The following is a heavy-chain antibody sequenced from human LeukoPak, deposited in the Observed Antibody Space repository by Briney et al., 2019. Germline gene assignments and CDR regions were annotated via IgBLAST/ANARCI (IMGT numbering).Heavy chain of an antibody. CDR2: MNPNSGNT. D-gene: IGHD4-23*01. CDR3: ARVSPLRWRRTYHFDY. J-gene: IGHJ4*02. Sequence: GASVKVSCKASGYTFTSYDINWVRQATGQGLEWMGWMNPNSGNTGYAQKFQGRVTMTRNTSISTAYMELSSLRSEDTAVYYCARVSPLRWRRTYHFDYWGQGTLVTVSS. CDR1: GYTFTSYD. V-gene: IGHV1-8*01.